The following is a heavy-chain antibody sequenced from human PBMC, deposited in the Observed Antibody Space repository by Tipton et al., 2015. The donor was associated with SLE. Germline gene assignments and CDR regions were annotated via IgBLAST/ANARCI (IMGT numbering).Heavy chain of an antibody. J-gene: IGHJ4*02. CDR3: ARDPRGAAAGLFDY. CDR2: IYYSGST. CDR1: GGSISSYY. D-gene: IGHD6-13*01. Sequence: TLSLTCTVSGGSISSYYWSWIRQPPGKGLEWIGSIYYSGSTYYNPSLKSRVTISVDPSKNQFSLELSSVTAADTAVYYCARDPRGAAAGLFDYWGQGTLVTVSS. V-gene: IGHV4-59*12.